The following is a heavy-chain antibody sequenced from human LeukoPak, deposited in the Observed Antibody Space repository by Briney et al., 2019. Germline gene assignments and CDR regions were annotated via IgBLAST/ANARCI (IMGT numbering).Heavy chain of an antibody. Sequence: GGSLRLSCAASGFTASSNYMSWVRQAPGKGLEWVSVIYSGGSTYYADSVKGRFTISRDNSKNTLYLQMNSLRAEDTAVYYCAREVSYSGYDLYYYYGMDVWGQGTTVTVSS. J-gene: IGHJ6*02. CDR1: GFTASSNY. D-gene: IGHD5-12*01. V-gene: IGHV3-66*01. CDR3: AREVSYSGYDLYYYYGMDV. CDR2: IYSGGST.